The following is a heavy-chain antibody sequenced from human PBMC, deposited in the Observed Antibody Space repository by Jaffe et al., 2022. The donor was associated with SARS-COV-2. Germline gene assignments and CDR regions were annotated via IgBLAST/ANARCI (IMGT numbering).Heavy chain of an antibody. D-gene: IGHD2-21*01. CDR3: AKVKPIVVLPTPKYFFDY. CDR2: ISSGGTNT. Sequence: EVQLVESGGGLVQPGGSLRLSCVASGFTFSNYAMNWVRQVPGKGLEWVSGISSGGTNTFYADSVRGRFTISRDIPKNTLFLQMNSLRAEDTAVYYCAKVKPIVVLPTPKYFFDYWGQGALVTVSS. J-gene: IGHJ4*02. V-gene: IGHV3-23*04. CDR1: GFTFSNYA.